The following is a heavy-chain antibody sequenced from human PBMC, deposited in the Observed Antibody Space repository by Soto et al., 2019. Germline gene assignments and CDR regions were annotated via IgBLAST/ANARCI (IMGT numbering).Heavy chain of an antibody. Sequence: EVQLLESRGGLVQPGGSLRLSCAASGFTFSSYAMSWVRQAPGKGLEWVSAISGSGGSTYYADSVKGRFTISRDNSKNTLYLQMNSLRAEDTAVYYCAKARAQYYDFWSGYPVDYWGQGTLVTVSS. CDR2: ISGSGGST. J-gene: IGHJ4*02. CDR1: GFTFSSYA. D-gene: IGHD3-3*01. V-gene: IGHV3-23*01. CDR3: AKARAQYYDFWSGYPVDY.